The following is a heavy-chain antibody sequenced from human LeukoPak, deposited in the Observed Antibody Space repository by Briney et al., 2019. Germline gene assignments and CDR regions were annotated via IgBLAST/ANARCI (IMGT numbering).Heavy chain of an antibody. CDR2: ISSSSSTI. D-gene: IGHD3-9*01. CDR3: ARVERYFDWLSDDY. J-gene: IGHJ4*02. Sequence: GGSLRLSCAASGFTFSSYSMNWVRQAPGEGLEWVSCISSSSSTIYYADSVKGRFTISRDNAKNSLYLQMNSLRAEDTAVYYCARVERYFDWLSDDYWGQGTLVTVSS. CDR1: GFTFSSYS. V-gene: IGHV3-48*01.